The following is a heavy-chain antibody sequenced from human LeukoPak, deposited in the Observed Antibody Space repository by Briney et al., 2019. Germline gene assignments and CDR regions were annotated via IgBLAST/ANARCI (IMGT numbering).Heavy chain of an antibody. CDR1: GFSITSGYY. J-gene: IGHJ6*03. Sequence: SETLSLTCNVSGFSITSGYYWGWIRQPPGKGLEWIGSIYHSGTTHFNPSFKSRVTISVDTSKNQFSLKLNSVTAADTAVYYCARALRTNYYYYYMDVWGKGTTVTISS. CDR2: IYHSGTT. CDR3: ARALRTNYYYYYMDV. V-gene: IGHV4-38-2*02.